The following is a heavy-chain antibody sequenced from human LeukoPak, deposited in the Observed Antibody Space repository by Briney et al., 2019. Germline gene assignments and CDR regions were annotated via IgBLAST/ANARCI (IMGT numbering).Heavy chain of an antibody. CDR2: ITTSSSYI. D-gene: IGHD1-26*01. CDR1: GFTFSSYS. V-gene: IGHV3-21*01. Sequence: GGSLRLSCAASGFTFSSYSMNWVRQAPGKGLEWVSSITTSSSYIYYADSVKGRFTISRDNAKNSLYLHMNSLRAEDTAVYYCARYRFVVGATDSFDIWGQGTVVTVSS. J-gene: IGHJ3*02. CDR3: ARYRFVVGATDSFDI.